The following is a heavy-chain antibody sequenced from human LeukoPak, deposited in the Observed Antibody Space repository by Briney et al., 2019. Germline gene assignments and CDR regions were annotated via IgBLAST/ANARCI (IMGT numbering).Heavy chain of an antibody. CDR3: ARGRLQQLVAAWFDP. J-gene: IGHJ5*02. D-gene: IGHD6-13*01. V-gene: IGHV1-2*02. CDR2: INPNSGGT. Sequence: ASVTVSCKASGYTFTGYYMHWVRQAPGQGLEWMGWINPNSGGTNYAQKFQGRVTMTRDTSISTAYMELSRLRFDDTAIYYCARGRLQQLVAAWFDPWGQGTLVTVSS. CDR1: GYTFTGYY.